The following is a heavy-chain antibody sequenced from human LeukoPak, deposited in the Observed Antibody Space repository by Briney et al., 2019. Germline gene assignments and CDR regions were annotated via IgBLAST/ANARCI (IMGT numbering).Heavy chain of an antibody. J-gene: IGHJ4*02. CDR3: ARDVSEAAAFDY. V-gene: IGHV1-2*02. CDR1: GYTFTGYY. Sequence: ASVKVSCKASGYTFTGYYMHWVRQAPGQGLEWMGWINPNSGGTNYAQKFQGRVTMTRDTSISTAYMELSRLRSDDTAVYYCARDVSEAAAFDYWGQGTLVTVSS. CDR2: INPNSGGT. D-gene: IGHD6-13*01.